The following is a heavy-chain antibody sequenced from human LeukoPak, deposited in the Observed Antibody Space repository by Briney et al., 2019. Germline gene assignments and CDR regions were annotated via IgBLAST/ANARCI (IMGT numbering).Heavy chain of an antibody. D-gene: IGHD6-19*01. Sequence: SVKVSCKASGGTFNNYAINWVRQAPGQGLEWMGGIIPIFGTPNYAQKFQGRVTITADGSTTTAYMELSSLTSEDTAVYYCARKYTSGWGPNWFDPWGQGTLVTVSS. CDR1: GGTFNNYA. J-gene: IGHJ5*02. CDR2: IIPIFGTP. CDR3: ARKYTSGWGPNWFDP. V-gene: IGHV1-69*13.